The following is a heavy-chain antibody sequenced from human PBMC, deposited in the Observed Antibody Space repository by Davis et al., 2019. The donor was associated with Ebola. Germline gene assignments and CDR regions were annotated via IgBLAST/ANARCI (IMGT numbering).Heavy chain of an antibody. Sequence: MPSETLSLTCIVSGGSISSGAYYWTWIRQHPGRGLEWIGNIYNSGSTYYNPSLKSRVTMSLDMSKNQFSLKLRSVTAADTAVYYCARRERYYDFWSGPMDVWGQGTTVTVSS. CDR3: ARRERYYDFWSGPMDV. D-gene: IGHD3-3*01. CDR1: GGSISSGAYY. J-gene: IGHJ6*02. CDR2: IYNSGST. V-gene: IGHV4-31*03.